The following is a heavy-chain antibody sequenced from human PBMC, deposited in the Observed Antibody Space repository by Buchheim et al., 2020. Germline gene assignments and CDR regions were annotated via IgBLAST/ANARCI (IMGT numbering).Heavy chain of an antibody. V-gene: IGHV3-30*18. CDR1: NFTFSSYG. J-gene: IGHJ6*02. Sequence: QVQLVESGGGVVQPGRSLRLSCAASNFTFSSYGMHWVRQAPGKGLEWVALISYQGSSEFYADSVKGRFTISRDSSKNTVYLQMNSLRADDTAVYYCAKAPAPHYYYYGMDVWGQGTT. CDR2: ISYQGSSE. CDR3: AKAPAPHYYYYGMDV.